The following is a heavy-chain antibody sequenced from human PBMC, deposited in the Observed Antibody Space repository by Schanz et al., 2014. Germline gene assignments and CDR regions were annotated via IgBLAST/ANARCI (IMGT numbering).Heavy chain of an antibody. D-gene: IGHD5-18*01. CDR3: ARGPSQGYSYGHNIGAYYYGMDV. V-gene: IGHV1-69*02. CDR1: GGTFSSYT. Sequence: QVQLVQSEAEVKKPGSSVRVSCTASGGTFSSYTISWIRQAPGQGLEWMGRIIPVLAIADYAQKFQGRVTITADKSTSTASMELSSLRSEDTAVYYCARGPSQGYSYGHNIGAYYYGMDVWGQGTTVTVSS. CDR2: IIPVLAIA. J-gene: IGHJ6*02.